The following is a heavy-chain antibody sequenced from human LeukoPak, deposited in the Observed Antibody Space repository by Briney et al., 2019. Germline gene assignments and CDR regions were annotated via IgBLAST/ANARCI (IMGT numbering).Heavy chain of an antibody. CDR2: IYHSGST. Sequence: SQTLSLTCAVSGGSISSGGYSWSWIRQPPGKGLEWIGYIYHSGSTYYNPSLKSRVTISVDTSKNQFSLKLSSVTAADTAVYYCAITMPGYDFWSGYYYYGMDVWGQGTTVTVSS. V-gene: IGHV4-30-2*01. D-gene: IGHD3-3*01. CDR1: GGSISSGGYS. CDR3: AITMPGYDFWSGYYYYGMDV. J-gene: IGHJ6*02.